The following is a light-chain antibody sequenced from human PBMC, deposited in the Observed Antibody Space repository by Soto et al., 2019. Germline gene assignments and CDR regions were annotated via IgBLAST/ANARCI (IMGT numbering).Light chain of an antibody. Sequence: QSVLTQPASVSGSPGQSITISCTGTSSDVGGYNYVSWYQQHPGKAPKLMIYDVSNRPSGVSNRFSGSKSGNTASLTISGLQAEDEADYYCSSYTSSRPLFGGGTKLTVL. CDR1: SSDVGGYNY. CDR3: SSYTSSRPL. V-gene: IGLV2-14*01. CDR2: DVS. J-gene: IGLJ2*01.